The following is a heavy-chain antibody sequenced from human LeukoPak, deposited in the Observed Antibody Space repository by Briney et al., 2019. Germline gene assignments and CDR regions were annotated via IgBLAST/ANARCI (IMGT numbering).Heavy chain of an antibody. J-gene: IGHJ3*02. CDR2: ISSSGSPI. D-gene: IGHD3-9*01. Sequence: GGSLRLSCAASGFTFSSYEMNWVRQAPGKGLEWVSYISSSGSPIYYADSVKGRFTISRDNAKNSLYLQMNSLRAEDTAVYYCARESFEDAFDIWGQGTMVTVSS. CDR3: ARESFEDAFDI. CDR1: GFTFSSYE. V-gene: IGHV3-48*03.